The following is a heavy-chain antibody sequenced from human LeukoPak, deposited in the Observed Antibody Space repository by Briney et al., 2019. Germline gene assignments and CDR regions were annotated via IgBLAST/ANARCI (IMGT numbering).Heavy chain of an antibody. D-gene: IGHD4-17*01. CDR2: IWYDGSNK. Sequence: QPGRSLRLSCAASGFTFSRHGMHWVRQAPGKGLEWVAVIWYDGSNKYYADSVKGRFTISRDNSKNTLYPQMNSLRAEDTAVYYCARGDLYGDYVILNWGQGTLVTVSS. J-gene: IGHJ4*02. V-gene: IGHV3-33*01. CDR1: GFTFSRHG. CDR3: ARGDLYGDYVILN.